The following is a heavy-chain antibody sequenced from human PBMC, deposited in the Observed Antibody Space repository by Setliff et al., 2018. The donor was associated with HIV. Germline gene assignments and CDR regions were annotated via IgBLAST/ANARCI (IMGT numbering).Heavy chain of an antibody. D-gene: IGHD2-2*01. J-gene: IGHJ6*03. CDR3: VRGYCSSTTCYDDYYYMDV. CDR2: IFYTGST. Sequence: SETVSLTCTVSGGSISGHYWSWIRQPPGKGLEWIAYIFYTGSTNYNPSLKSRVTISVDTSKNQFFLKLSSVTAADTAVYYCVRGYCSSTTCYDDYYYMDVWGKGSTVTVSS. CDR1: GGSISGHY. V-gene: IGHV4-59*11.